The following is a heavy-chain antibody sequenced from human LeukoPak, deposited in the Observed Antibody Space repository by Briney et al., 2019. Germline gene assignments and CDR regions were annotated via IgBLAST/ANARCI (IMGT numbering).Heavy chain of an antibody. CDR3: AREGYYSGMDV. V-gene: IGHV3-21*01. Sequence: GGSLRLSCAASGFTFSDYSMKWVRQAPGRGLEWVSFIGRSISYINHADSVKGRFTISRDNAKNSLFLQMSSLRAEDTAVYYCAREGYYSGMDVWGQGTTVTVSS. J-gene: IGHJ6*02. CDR2: IGRSISYI. CDR1: GFTFSDYS.